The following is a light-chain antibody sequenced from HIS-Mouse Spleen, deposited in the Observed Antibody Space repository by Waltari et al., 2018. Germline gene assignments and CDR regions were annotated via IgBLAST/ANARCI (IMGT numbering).Light chain of an antibody. CDR1: QSVLYSSNNKNY. J-gene: IGKJ2*01. CDR3: QQYYSTPYT. CDR2: WAS. V-gene: IGKV4-1*01. Sequence: AVSLGERATINCKSSQSVLYSSNNKNYLAWYQQKPGQPPKLLIYWASTRESGVPDRFSGSGSGTDFTLTISSLQAEDVAVYYCQQYYSTPYTFGQGTKLEIK.